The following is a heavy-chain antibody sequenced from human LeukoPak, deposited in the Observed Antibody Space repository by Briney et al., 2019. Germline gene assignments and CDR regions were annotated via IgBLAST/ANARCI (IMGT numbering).Heavy chain of an antibody. J-gene: IGHJ6*03. CDR1: GFTFSTYG. CDR3: ARGYSYLAIYYYYMDV. V-gene: IGHV3-30*03. D-gene: IGHD5-18*01. CDR2: ISYDGSNK. Sequence: GGSLRLSCAASGFTFSTYGMHWVRQAPGKGLEWVAVISYDGSNKYYADSVKGRFTISRDNSKNTLYLQMNSLRAEDTAVYYCARGYSYLAIYYYYMDVWGKGTTVTVSS.